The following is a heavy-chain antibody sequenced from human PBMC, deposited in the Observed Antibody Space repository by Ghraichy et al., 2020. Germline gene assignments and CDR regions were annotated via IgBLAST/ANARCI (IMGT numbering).Heavy chain of an antibody. CDR2: ISLSSRNL. D-gene: IGHD2-2*01. V-gene: IGHV3-21*01. CDR1: GFTFSSYS. J-gene: IGHJ6*02. Sequence: GGSLRLSCTASGFTFSSYSMNWVRQAPGKRLEWISSISLSSRNLYYADSVKGRFTISRDNAQNSLYLQMSSLRADDTATYYCARDSAALLYAMDVWGQGTTVTVSS. CDR3: ARDSAALLYAMDV.